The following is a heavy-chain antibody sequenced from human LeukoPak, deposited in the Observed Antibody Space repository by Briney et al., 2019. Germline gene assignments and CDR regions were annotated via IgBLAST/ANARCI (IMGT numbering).Heavy chain of an antibody. D-gene: IGHD6-6*01. CDR1: GGSFSSYY. Sequence: SETLSLTCTVSGGSFSSYYWTWIRQPAGKGLEWIGRINTYGSTNYNPSLKSPVTMSVDTSKNQFSLKLSSVAAADTAVYYCARGGSVAARLVDYWGQGTLVTVSS. J-gene: IGHJ4*02. CDR3: ARGGSVAARLVDY. V-gene: IGHV4-4*07. CDR2: INTYGST.